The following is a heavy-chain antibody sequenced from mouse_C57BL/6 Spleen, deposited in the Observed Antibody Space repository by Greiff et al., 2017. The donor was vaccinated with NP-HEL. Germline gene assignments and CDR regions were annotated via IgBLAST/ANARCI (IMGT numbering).Heavy chain of an antibody. J-gene: IGHJ4*01. Sequence: VQLQQPGAELVRPGTSVKLSCKASGYTFTSYWMHWVKQRPGQGLEWIGVIDPSDSYTNYNQKFKGKATLTVDTSSSTAYMQLSSLTSEDSAVYYCARPGSSYAAMDYWGQGTSVTVSS. CDR1: GYTFTSYW. V-gene: IGHV1-59*01. CDR3: ARPGSSYAAMDY. CDR2: IDPSDSYT. D-gene: IGHD1-1*01.